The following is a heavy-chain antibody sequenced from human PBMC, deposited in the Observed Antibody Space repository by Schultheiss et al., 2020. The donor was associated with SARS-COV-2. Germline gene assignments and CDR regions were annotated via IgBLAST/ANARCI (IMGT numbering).Heavy chain of an antibody. D-gene: IGHD2-15*01. CDR1: GGSFSGYY. CDR2: IYYSGST. CDR3: ARSDGWRHQNPFDY. V-gene: IGHV4-59*01. J-gene: IGHJ4*02. Sequence: SQTLSLTCAVHGGSFSGYYWSWIRQPPGKGLEWIGYIYYSGSTNYNPSLKSRVTISVDTSKNQFSLKLSSVTAADTAVYYCARSDGWRHQNPFDYWGQGTLVTVSS.